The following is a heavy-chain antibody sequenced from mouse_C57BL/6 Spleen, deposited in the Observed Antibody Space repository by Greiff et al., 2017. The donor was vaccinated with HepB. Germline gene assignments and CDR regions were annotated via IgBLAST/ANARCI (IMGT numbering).Heavy chain of an antibody. Sequence: DVHLVESGGGLVKPGGSLKLSCAASGFTFSDYGMHWVRQAPEKGLEWVAYISSGSSTIYYADTVKGRFTISRDNAKNTLFLQMTSLRSEDTAMYYCARGYYYGSSDYWGQGTTLTVSS. V-gene: IGHV5-17*01. CDR2: ISSGSSTI. D-gene: IGHD1-1*01. J-gene: IGHJ2*01. CDR3: ARGYYYGSSDY. CDR1: GFTFSDYG.